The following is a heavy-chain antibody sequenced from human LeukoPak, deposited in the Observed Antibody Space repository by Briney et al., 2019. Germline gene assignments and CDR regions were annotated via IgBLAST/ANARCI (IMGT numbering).Heavy chain of an antibody. CDR3: ARNVGWYSHDS. D-gene: IGHD6-19*01. CDR1: GDSLSSHF. V-gene: IGHV4-59*08. J-gene: IGHJ4*02. CDR2: IYGSGST. Sequence: SETLSLTCTVSGDSLSSHFWSWIRQPPGKGLEWIGYIYGSGSTYYDPSLKSRVTISEDTSKNHFSLKLTSVTAADTAVYYRARNVGWYSHDSWGQGTLVTVSS.